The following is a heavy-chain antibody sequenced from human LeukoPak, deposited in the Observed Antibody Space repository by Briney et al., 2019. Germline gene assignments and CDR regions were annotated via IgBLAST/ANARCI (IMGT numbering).Heavy chain of an antibody. CDR1: GYTFTGCY. V-gene: IGHV1-2*04. CDR3: ARDGLDYDFWSGLGMDV. J-gene: IGHJ6*02. CDR2: INPNSGGT. Sequence: GASVKVSCKASGYTFTGCYMHWVRQAPGQGPEWMGWINPNSGGTNYAQKFQGWVTMTRDTSISTAYMELSRLRSDDTAVYYCARDGLDYDFWSGLGMDVWGQGTTVTVSS. D-gene: IGHD3-3*01.